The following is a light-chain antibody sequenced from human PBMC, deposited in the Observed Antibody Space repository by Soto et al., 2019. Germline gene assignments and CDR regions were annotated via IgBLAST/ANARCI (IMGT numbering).Light chain of an antibody. J-gene: IGKJ3*01. Sequence: EIVLTQSPGTLSLSPGERATLSCRASQSVRSAYLAWYQQKPGQAPRLLIYGASTRATGIPDRFRGSGSGTDFTLTINRLEPEDFAVYYCQQYGGSPFTFGPGTKVDI. CDR3: QQYGGSPFT. CDR1: QSVRSAY. V-gene: IGKV3-20*01. CDR2: GAS.